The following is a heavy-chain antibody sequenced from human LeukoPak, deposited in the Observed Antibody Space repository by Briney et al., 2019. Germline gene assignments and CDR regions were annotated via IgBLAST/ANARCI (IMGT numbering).Heavy chain of an antibody. D-gene: IGHD1-26*01. V-gene: IGHV4-59*01. CDR1: GGSISSYY. CDR2: IYYSGST. Sequence: SETLSLTCTVSGGSISSYYWSWIRQPPGKGLEWIGYIYYSGSTNYNPSLKSRVTISVDTSKNQFSPKLSSVTAADTAVYYCARDGGGYYGPGESFDYWGQGTLVTVSS. CDR3: ARDGGGYYGPGESFDY. J-gene: IGHJ4*02.